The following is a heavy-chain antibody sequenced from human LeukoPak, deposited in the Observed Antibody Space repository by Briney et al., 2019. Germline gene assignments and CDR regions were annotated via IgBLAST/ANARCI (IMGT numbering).Heavy chain of an antibody. CDR2: IYYSGST. CDR1: DGSISTSDYY. D-gene: IGHD6-13*01. CDR3: ARVETEGSSWYGVHYFDY. J-gene: IGHJ4*02. V-gene: IGHV4-39*01. Sequence: PSETLSLTCTVSDGSISTSDYYWGWIRQPPGKGLEWIGSIYYSGSTYYNPSLKSRVTISVDTSKNQFSLKLSSVTAADTAVYYCARVETEGSSWYGVHYFDYWGQGTQVTVSS.